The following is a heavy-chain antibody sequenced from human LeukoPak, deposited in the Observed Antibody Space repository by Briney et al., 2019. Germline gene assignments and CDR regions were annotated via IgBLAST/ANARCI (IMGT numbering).Heavy chain of an antibody. CDR3: ARDPGRYCSGGSCYSP. D-gene: IGHD2-15*01. Sequence: GASVKVSCKASGGTFTSYAISWVRQAPGQGLEWMGGIIPIFGTANYAQKFQGRVTITADESTSTPYMELSSLRSEDTALYYCARDPGRYCSGGSCYSPWGQGTLVTVSS. J-gene: IGHJ5*02. V-gene: IGHV1-69*13. CDR2: IIPIFGTA. CDR1: GGTFTSYA.